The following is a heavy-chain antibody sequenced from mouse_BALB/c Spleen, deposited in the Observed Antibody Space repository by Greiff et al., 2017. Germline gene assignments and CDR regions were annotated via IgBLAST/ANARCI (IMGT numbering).Heavy chain of an antibody. V-gene: IGHV3-5*02. CDR1: GISITTGNYR. J-gene: IGHJ3*01. CDR3: ARDLLRLPFAY. D-gene: IGHD1-2*01. CDR2: IYYSGTI. Sequence: EVMLVESGPGLVKPSQTVSLTCTVTGISITTGNYRWSWIRQFPGNKLEWIGYIYYSGTITYNPSLTSRTTITRDTSKNQFFLEMNSLTAEDTATYYCARDLLRLPFAYWGQGTLVTVSA.